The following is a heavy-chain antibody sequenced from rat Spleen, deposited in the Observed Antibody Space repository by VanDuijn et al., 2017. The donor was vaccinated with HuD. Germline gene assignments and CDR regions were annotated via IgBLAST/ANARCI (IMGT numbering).Heavy chain of an antibody. D-gene: IGHD1-9*01. J-gene: IGHJ2*01. Sequence: EVQLVESDGGLAQPGRSLKLSCAVSGFTFSDYGMAWVRQAPTKGLEWVATISYGDTSGHSSTYYRNSVKGRFTISRDIAKSTLSLQMDSLRSGDTATYYCGRHGYNSYFDYWGQGVMVTVSS. CDR2: ISYGDTSGHSST. CDR1: GFTFSDYG. CDR3: GRHGYNSYFDY. V-gene: IGHV5-29*01.